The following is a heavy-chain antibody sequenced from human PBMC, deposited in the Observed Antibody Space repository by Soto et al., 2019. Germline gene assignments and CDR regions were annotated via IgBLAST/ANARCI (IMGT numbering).Heavy chain of an antibody. CDR2: IYDSGGT. V-gene: IGHV4-30-4*01. D-gene: IGHD3-10*01. J-gene: IGHJ6*02. Sequence: PSETLSLTCTVSGGSISSGDYYWSWIRQPPGKGLEWIGYIYDSGGTYYNPSIKSRVTISVDTSKNQFSLKLSSVAAADPAMYYCAKMRESGNYGMDVWGPGTTVTVSS. CDR3: AKMRESGNYGMDV. CDR1: GGSISSGDYY.